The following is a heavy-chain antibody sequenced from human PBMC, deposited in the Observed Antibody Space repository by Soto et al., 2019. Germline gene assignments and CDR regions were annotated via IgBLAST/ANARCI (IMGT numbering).Heavy chain of an antibody. J-gene: IGHJ6*02. CDR1: GGTFSSYA. CDR3: ARAVAGTDYYYGMDV. CDR2: IIPIFGTA. Sequence: SVKVSCKASGGTFSSYAISWVRQAPGQGLEWMGGIIPIFGTANYAQKFQGRVTITADESTSTAYMELSSLRSEDTAVYYCARAVAGTDYYYGMDVWGQGTKVTGSS. V-gene: IGHV1-69*13. D-gene: IGHD6-19*01.